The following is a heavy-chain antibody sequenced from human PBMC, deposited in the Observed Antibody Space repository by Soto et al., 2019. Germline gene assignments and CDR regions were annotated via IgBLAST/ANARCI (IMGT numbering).Heavy chain of an antibody. D-gene: IGHD6-19*01. V-gene: IGHV3-48*02. Sequence: GGSLRLSCVGSGFSLANFPMNWVRQTPGKGLEWISYISPRGDNIYYTESVKGRFTISRDNARNSLYLQMNSLRDEDAALYYCAKGTHTNIGWPYYFDSWGPGGQVTVSS. CDR1: GFSLANFP. CDR3: AKGTHTNIGWPYYFDS. CDR2: ISPRGDNI. J-gene: IGHJ4*02.